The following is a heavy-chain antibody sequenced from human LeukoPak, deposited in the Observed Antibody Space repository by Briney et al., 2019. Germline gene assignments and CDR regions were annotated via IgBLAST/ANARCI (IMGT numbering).Heavy chain of an antibody. CDR1: GGSISSGGYY. D-gene: IGHD3-10*01. CDR3: ARDSLYGSAPGCFDY. Sequence: PSETLSLTCTVSGGSISSGGYYWSWIRQPPGKGLEWIGYIYHSGSTYYNPSLKSRVTISVDRSKNQFSLKLSSVTAADTAVYYCARDSLYGSAPGCFDYWGQGTLVTVSS. V-gene: IGHV4-30-2*01. CDR2: IYHSGST. J-gene: IGHJ4*02.